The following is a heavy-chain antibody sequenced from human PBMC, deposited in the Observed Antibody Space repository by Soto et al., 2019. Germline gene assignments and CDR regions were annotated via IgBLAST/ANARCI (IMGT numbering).Heavy chain of an antibody. CDR1: GDSVSSNSAA. D-gene: IGHD1-26*01. CDR3: ARVSIIGSYSHFDY. J-gene: IGHJ4*01. Sequence: SQTLSLTCVISGDSVSSNSAAWNWIRQSPSRGLEWLARTYYTSKWYNDYAVSVKSRLTINADTSKNQFSLQLNSVTPEDTAVYYCARVSIIGSYSHFDYWGQGTLVTVSS. CDR2: TYYTSKWYN. V-gene: IGHV6-1*01.